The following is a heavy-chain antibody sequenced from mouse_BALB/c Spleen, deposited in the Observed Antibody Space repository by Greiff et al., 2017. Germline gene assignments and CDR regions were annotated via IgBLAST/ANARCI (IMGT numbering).Heavy chain of an antibody. CDR3: TIFDY. V-gene: IGHV1S81*02. Sequence: QVQLQQSGAELVKPGASVKLSCKASGYTFTSYYMYWVKQRPGQGLEWIGGINPSNGGTNFNEKFKSKATLTEDKSSSTAYMQLSSLTSEDSAVYYCTIFDYWGQGTTLTVSS. CDR1: GYTFTSYY. J-gene: IGHJ2*01. CDR2: INPSNGGT.